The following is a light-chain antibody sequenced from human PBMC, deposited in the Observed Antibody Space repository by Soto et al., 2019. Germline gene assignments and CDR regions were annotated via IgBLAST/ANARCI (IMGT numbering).Light chain of an antibody. V-gene: IGKV1-39*01. CDR2: EAS. CDR1: QNIDTS. CDR3: QQSDSIPLT. J-gene: IGKJ4*01. Sequence: DIQMTQSPNSVSASVGDRVTITCRASQNIDTSLNWYQQKVGKPPKVLVYEASRLQTGVPARFRGSGSGTDFSLTITSLQPEDFATYYCQQSDSIPLTFGGGTKVEIK.